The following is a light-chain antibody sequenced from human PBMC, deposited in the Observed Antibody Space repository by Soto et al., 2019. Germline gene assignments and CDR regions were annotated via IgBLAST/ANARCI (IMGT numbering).Light chain of an antibody. CDR1: IGFVGSFSL. CDR3: CLYIGATPYV. CDR2: EGH. V-gene: IGLV2-23*01. J-gene: IGLJ1*01. Sequence: QSALADPSSLSGSPSQSITISCTGTIGFVGSFSLVSWYQQHPGKAPKVMISEGHRRPSGVPDRFSGSTSVNPASLTISGLQADDEADYYCCLYIGATPYVLGTGTKVTVL.